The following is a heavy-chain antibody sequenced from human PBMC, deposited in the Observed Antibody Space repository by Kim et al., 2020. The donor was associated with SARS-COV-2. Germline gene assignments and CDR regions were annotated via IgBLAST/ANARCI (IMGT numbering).Heavy chain of an antibody. V-gene: IGHV4-38-2*02. D-gene: IGHD6-19*01. Sequence: SETLSLTCTVSGYSISSGYYWGWIRQPPGKGLEWIGSIYHSGSTYYNPSLKSRVTISVDTSKNQFSLKLSSVTAADTAVYYCARVSVAGTVDDYWGQGTLVTVSS. CDR2: IYHSGST. CDR3: ARVSVAGTVDDY. CDR1: GYSISSGYY. J-gene: IGHJ4*02.